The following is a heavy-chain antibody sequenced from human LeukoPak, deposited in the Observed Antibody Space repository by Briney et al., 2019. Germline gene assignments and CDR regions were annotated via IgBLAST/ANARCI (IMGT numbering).Heavy chain of an antibody. CDR2: IHHSGTT. CDR3: AINTPEGFDP. Sequence: SETLSLTCSVSGGSITTNTYYWTWIRQPPGKVLEWIGYIHHSGTTYYHPSLKSRVSISVDTSKNHFSLKLTSVTAADTAKYYCAINTPEGFDPWGQGTLVTVSS. CDR1: GGSITTNTYY. J-gene: IGHJ5*02. V-gene: IGHV4-30-2*01. D-gene: IGHD2-2*02.